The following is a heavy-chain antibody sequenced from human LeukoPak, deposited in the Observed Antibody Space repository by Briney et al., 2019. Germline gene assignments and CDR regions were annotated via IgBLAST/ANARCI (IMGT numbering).Heavy chain of an antibody. Sequence: TGGSLRLSCAASGFMFSGSPMHWVRQASGKGLEWVGHIRTKANNYATIYAASVKGRFTISRDDSKNPAYLQMNSLKTEDTAVYYCARPSQYGSGTDYYFDSWGQGTLVSVSS. CDR1: GFMFSGSP. CDR2: IRTKANNYAT. D-gene: IGHD3-10*01. J-gene: IGHJ4*02. CDR3: ARPSQYGSGTDYYFDS. V-gene: IGHV3-73*01.